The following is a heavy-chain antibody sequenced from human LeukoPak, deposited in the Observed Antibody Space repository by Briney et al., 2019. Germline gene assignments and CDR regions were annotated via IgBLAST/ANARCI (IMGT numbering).Heavy chain of an antibody. J-gene: IGHJ3*02. CDR2: FSSSSSYI. CDR1: GFTFSSYS. CDR3: ARDRYDYGDYAFDAFDI. V-gene: IGHV3-21*01. Sequence: PGGSLRLSCAASGFTFSSYSMNWVRQAPGKGLEWVSSFSSSSSYIYYADSVKGRFTISRDNAKNSLYLQMNSLRAEDTAVYYCARDRYDYGDYAFDAFDIWGQGTMVTVSS. D-gene: IGHD4-17*01.